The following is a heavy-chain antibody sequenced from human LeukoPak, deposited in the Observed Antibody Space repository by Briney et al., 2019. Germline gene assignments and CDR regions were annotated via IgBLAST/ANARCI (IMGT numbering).Heavy chain of an antibody. CDR3: AKAPIAAAPPDY. Sequence: GGSLRLSCAASGFTFSSYAMSWVRQAPGKGLEWVSGISGSGGSTYYADSVKGRFTISRDNSKNSLYLQMNSLRAEDTALYYCAKAPIAAAPPDYWGQGTLVTVSS. CDR2: ISGSGGST. CDR1: GFTFSSYA. D-gene: IGHD6-13*01. V-gene: IGHV3-23*01. J-gene: IGHJ4*02.